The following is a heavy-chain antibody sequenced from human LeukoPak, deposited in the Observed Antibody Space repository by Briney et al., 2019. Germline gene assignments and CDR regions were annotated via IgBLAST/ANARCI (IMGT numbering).Heavy chain of an antibody. Sequence: GGSLRLSCTASGFTFSSYGMHWVRQAPGKGLERVAVISYDGSNKYYADSVKGRFTISRDNSKNTLYLQMNSLRAEDTAVYYCAKDGIAVAGTAHQIDAFDIWGQGTMVTVSS. J-gene: IGHJ3*02. D-gene: IGHD6-19*01. V-gene: IGHV3-30*18. CDR1: GFTFSSYG. CDR2: ISYDGSNK. CDR3: AKDGIAVAGTAHQIDAFDI.